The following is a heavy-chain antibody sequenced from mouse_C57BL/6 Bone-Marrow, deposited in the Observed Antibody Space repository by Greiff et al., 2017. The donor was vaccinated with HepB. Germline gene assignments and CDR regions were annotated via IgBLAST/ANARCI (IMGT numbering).Heavy chain of an antibody. Sequence: VQLQQSGAELVRPGASVKLSCTASGFNIKDDYMHWVKQRPEQGLEWIGWIDPENGDTEYASKFQGKATITADTSSNTAYLQLSSLTSEDTAVYYCTTDYGRDYAMDDWGQGTSVTVSS. CDR2: IDPENGDT. J-gene: IGHJ4*01. CDR1: GFNIKDDY. CDR3: TTDYGRDYAMDD. D-gene: IGHD1-1*01. V-gene: IGHV14-4*01.